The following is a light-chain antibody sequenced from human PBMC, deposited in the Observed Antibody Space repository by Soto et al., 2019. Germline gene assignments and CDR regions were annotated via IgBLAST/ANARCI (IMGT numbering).Light chain of an antibody. Sequence: DIQMTYPPSSLSSSVLNVVTFVVRASQTISSWLAWYQQKPGKAPKLLIYDASSLESGVPSRFSGSGSVTEFTLTISRLQSEDVAVYYCQQYSDWWTFGQGTKVDIK. CDR2: DAS. V-gene: IGKV1-5*02. CDR1: QTISSW. J-gene: IGKJ1*01. CDR3: QQYSDWWT.